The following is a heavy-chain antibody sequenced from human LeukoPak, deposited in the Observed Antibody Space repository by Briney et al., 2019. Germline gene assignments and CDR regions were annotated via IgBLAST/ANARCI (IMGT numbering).Heavy chain of an antibody. D-gene: IGHD3-9*01. CDR2: LSKSGNT. CDR1: GGSISSYY. V-gene: IGHV4-59*01. J-gene: IGHJ3*02. Sequence: RPSETLSLTCTVSGGSISSYYWNWIRLPPGKGLEWIGYLSKSGNTNYSPSLKSRVTIFGDTSKNQFFLKLSSVTAADTAVYYCARARYVNSFYAFDIWGQGTLVTVS. CDR3: ARARYVNSFYAFDI.